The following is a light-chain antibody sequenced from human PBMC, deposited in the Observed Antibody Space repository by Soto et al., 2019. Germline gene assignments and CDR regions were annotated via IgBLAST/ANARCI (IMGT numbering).Light chain of an antibody. Sequence: EIVMTQSPATLSVSPGERATLSCRASQSVSSNLAWYQQKPGQAPRLLIFGASTRATGIPARFSGSGSGTELTLTIISLQDEDFSVYYCQHYTNWPRTFGQGTKVEI. CDR1: QSVSSN. CDR3: QHYTNWPRT. V-gene: IGKV3-15*01. J-gene: IGKJ1*01. CDR2: GAS.